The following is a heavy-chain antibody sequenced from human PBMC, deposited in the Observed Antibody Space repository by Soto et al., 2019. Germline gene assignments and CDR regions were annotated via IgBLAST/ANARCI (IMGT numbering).Heavy chain of an antibody. Sequence: GGSLRLSCAASGFTFSSYAMHWVRQAPGKGLEWVAVISYDGSNKYYADSVKGRFTISRDNSKNTLYLQMNSLRAEDTAVYYCASLDTAGAFDIWGQGTMVTVSS. CDR1: GFTFSSYA. CDR2: ISYDGSNK. V-gene: IGHV3-30-3*01. J-gene: IGHJ3*02. CDR3: ASLDTAGAFDI. D-gene: IGHD2-2*02.